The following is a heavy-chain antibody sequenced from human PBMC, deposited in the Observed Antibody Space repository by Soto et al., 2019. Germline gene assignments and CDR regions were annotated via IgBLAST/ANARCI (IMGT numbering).Heavy chain of an antibody. CDR2: IIPIFGTA. V-gene: IGHV1-69*01. Sequence: QVQLVQSGAEVKKPGSSVKVSCKASGGTFSSYAISWVRQAPGQGLEWMGGIIPIFGTANYAQKIQGRVTVAAHESTSTAYMELSSLRSEDTAVYYCARVIAAAGTNYYYYYGMDVWRQGPTVTVSS. D-gene: IGHD6-13*01. J-gene: IGHJ6*02. CDR1: GGTFSSYA. CDR3: ARVIAAAGTNYYYYYGMDV.